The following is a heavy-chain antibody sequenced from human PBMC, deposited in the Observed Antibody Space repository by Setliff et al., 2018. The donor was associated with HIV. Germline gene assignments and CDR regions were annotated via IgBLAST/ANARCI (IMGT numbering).Heavy chain of an antibody. V-gene: IGHV1-69*08. CDR3: ATDFVSGFLEWLTFDY. Sequence: ASVKVSCKASGGSFSAYRINWLRQAPGQGPEWMGKIIPITGTVTYAQNFQGRLTITADRFTSTVYMELSSLHSDDTTVYYCATDFVSGFLEWLTFDYWGRGTLVTVSS. CDR1: GGSFSAYR. D-gene: IGHD3-3*01. CDR2: IIPITGTV. J-gene: IGHJ4*02.